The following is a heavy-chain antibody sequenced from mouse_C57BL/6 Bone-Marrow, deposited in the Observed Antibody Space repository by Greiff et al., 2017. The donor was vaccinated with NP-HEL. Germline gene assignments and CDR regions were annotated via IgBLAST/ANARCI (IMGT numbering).Heavy chain of an antibody. D-gene: IGHD2-14*01. CDR3: ARGLLWVRRRDYYAMDN. CDR2: IHPNSGST. CDR1: GYTFTSYW. V-gene: IGHV1-64*01. J-gene: IGHJ4*01. Sequence: QVQLQQPGAELVKPGASVKLSCTASGYTFTSYWMPWVKQRPGQGLEWIGMIHPNSGSTNYHEKFKSKATLTVDKSSNTAYLQLSSLTSEYSAVYYCARGLLWVRRRDYYAMDNWGQGTSVTVSS.